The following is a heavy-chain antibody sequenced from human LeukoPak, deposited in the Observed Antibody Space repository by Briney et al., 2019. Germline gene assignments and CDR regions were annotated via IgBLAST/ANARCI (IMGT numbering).Heavy chain of an antibody. CDR2: IYYSGST. CDR1: GGSISSYY. J-gene: IGHJ4*02. Sequence: SETLSLTCTVSGGSISSYYWSWIRQPPGKGLEWIGYIYYSGSTNYNPSLKSRVTISVDTSKNQFSLHLNSVTPEDTAVYYCARVRLWFGDLSDFDYWGQGTLVTVSS. CDR3: ARVRLWFGDLSDFDY. V-gene: IGHV4-59*12. D-gene: IGHD3-10*01.